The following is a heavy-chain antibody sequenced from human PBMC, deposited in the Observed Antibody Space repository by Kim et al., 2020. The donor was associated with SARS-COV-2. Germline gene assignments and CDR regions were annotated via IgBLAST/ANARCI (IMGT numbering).Heavy chain of an antibody. J-gene: IGHJ5*02. D-gene: IGHD6-19*01. V-gene: IGHV1-69*13. CDR3: ARAGSVAGLGFDP. CDR2: IIPIFGTA. CDR1: GGTFSSYA. Sequence: SVMVSCKASGGTFSSYAISWVRQAPGQGLEWMGGIIPIFGTANYAQKFQGRVTITADESTSTAYMELSSLRSEDTAVYYCARAGSVAGLGFDPWGQGTLVTVSS.